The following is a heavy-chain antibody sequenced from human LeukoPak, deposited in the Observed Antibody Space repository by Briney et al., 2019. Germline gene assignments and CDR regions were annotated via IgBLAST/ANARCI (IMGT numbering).Heavy chain of an antibody. CDR1: GFTFSSYG. D-gene: IGHD2-2*01. V-gene: IGHV3-30*03. Sequence: GGSLRLSCAASGFTFSSYGMHWVRQAPGKGLEWVAGISYDGSNKYYADSVKGRFTISRDNSKNTLYLQMNSLRAEDTAVYYCASQDIVVVPAREYAFDIWGQGTMVTVSS. CDR2: ISYDGSNK. CDR3: ASQDIVVVPAREYAFDI. J-gene: IGHJ3*02.